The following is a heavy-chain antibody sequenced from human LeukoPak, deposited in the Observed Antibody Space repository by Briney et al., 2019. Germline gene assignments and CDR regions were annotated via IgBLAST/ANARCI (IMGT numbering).Heavy chain of an antibody. D-gene: IGHD5-24*01. CDR1: GGSISSGSYY. CDR3: ASSNGRDGYNGDY. CDR2: IYTSGST. Sequence: SETLSLTYTVSGGSISSGSYYWSWIRQPAGKGLEWIGRIYTSGSTNYNPSLKSRVTISVDTSKNQFSLKLSSVTAADTAVYYCASSNGRDGYNGDYWGQGTLVTVST. J-gene: IGHJ4*02. V-gene: IGHV4-61*02.